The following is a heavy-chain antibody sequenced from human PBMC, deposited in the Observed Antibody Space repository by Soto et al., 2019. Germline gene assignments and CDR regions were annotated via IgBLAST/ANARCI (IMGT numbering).Heavy chain of an antibody. Sequence: SETLSLTCTVSGGSISSSSYYWGWIRQPPGKGLEWIGSIYYSGSAYYNPSLKSRVTISVDTSKNQFSLKLSSVTAADTAVYYCASLERLHGDSGYEGGFDYWGQGTLVTVSS. V-gene: IGHV4-39*01. CDR2: IYYSGSA. D-gene: IGHD5-12*01. CDR3: ASLERLHGDSGYEGGFDY. CDR1: GGSISSSSYY. J-gene: IGHJ4*02.